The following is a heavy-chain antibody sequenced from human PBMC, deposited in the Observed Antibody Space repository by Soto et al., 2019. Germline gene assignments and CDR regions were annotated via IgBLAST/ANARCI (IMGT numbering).Heavy chain of an antibody. V-gene: IGHV3-23*01. J-gene: IGHJ4*02. CDR2: ISVSGGST. Sequence: EVQLLESGGGLVQPGGSLRLSCAASGFTFSSYAMSWFRQAPGKGLEWVSSISVSGGSTYYADSVKGPFTISRDNSKSTLILHMHSLRAEATAVYYCAKAAGSDYYPVDYWGQGTLVTVSS. CDR1: GFTFSSYA. D-gene: IGHD3-22*01. CDR3: AKAAGSDYYPVDY.